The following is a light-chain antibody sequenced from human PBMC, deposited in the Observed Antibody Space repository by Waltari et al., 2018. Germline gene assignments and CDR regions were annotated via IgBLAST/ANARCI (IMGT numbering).Light chain of an antibody. CDR2: WAS. CDR3: QQYRSTLWT. CDR1: QSVLFSTNNKND. J-gene: IGKJ1*01. V-gene: IGKV4-1*01. Sequence: DIVMTQSPDSLAVSLGERATINCKSSQSVLFSTNNKNDLAWHEQKTGPPPKLLFYWASTREAGVPDRLSGSGAGTDFTLTISSLQAEDVAVYYCQQYRSTLWTFGQGTRVEIK.